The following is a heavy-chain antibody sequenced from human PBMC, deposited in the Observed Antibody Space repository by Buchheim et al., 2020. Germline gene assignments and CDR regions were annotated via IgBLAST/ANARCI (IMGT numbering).Heavy chain of an antibody. V-gene: IGHV4-34*01. CDR1: GGSFSGYF. Sequence: QVQLQQWGAGLLKPSETLSLTCAVYGGSFSGYFWSWIRQPPGKGLEWIGEINHSGSTKYNQSLKSRVTMSVDTSRDQFSLKLSSVIAADTAVYYCASSGGSYCSTTTCYTAEYFQRWGQGTL. D-gene: IGHD2-2*02. CDR2: INHSGST. J-gene: IGHJ1*01. CDR3: ASSGGSYCSTTTCYTAEYFQR.